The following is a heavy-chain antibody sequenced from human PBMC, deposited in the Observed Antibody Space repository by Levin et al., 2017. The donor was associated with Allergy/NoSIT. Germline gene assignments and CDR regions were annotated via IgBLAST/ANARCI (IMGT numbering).Heavy chain of an antibody. CDR1: GFTFCDYH. D-gene: IGHD3-16*02. CDR3: ARDLNAYFDYVWGTSRATSNDAFDI. V-gene: IGHV3-11*01. J-gene: IGHJ3*02. Sequence: LSLTCAASGFTFCDYHMSWIRQAPGKGLEWVSFIRNSGGSIYYADSVKGRFTISRDNAKNSLYLQMNSLRADDTALYYCARDLNAYFDYVWGTSRATSNDAFDIWGQGTMVTVSS. CDR2: IRNSGGSI.